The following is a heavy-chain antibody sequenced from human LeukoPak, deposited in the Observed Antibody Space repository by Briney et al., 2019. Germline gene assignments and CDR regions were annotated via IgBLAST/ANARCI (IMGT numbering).Heavy chain of an antibody. Sequence: GGSLRLSCAASGFTFISYSMNWVRQAPGKGLEWVSSISSSSYIYYADSVKGRFTISRDNAKNSLYLQMNSLRAEDTAVYYCARETAVAGLESWGQGTLVTVSS. CDR1: GFTFISYS. CDR3: ARETAVAGLES. D-gene: IGHD6-19*01. CDR2: ISSSSYI. V-gene: IGHV3-21*01. J-gene: IGHJ5*02.